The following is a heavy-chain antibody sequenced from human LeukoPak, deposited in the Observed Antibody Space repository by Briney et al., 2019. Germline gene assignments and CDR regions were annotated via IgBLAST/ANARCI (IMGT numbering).Heavy chain of an antibody. D-gene: IGHD2-15*01. CDR1: GFTFDDYG. V-gene: IGHV3-20*04. Sequence: GGSLRLSCAASGFTFDDYGMSWVRQTPGKGLEWVSGINWSGGSTAYADSVKGRFTISRDNAKNSLYLQMNSLRAEDTAVYYCARDGPSLGYCSGGSCYPRHHWFDPWGQGTLVTVSS. J-gene: IGHJ5*02. CDR3: ARDGPSLGYCSGGSCYPRHHWFDP. CDR2: INWSGGST.